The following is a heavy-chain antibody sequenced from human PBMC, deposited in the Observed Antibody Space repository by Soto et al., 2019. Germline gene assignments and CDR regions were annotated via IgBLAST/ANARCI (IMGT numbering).Heavy chain of an antibody. V-gene: IGHV1-46*04. D-gene: IGHD6-6*01. CDR3: ARDSSDANGVLDH. Sequence: ASVKVSCKASGYTFTNYYLHWVRQAPGQGLEWVGMINPSARSASYAQKLRGRLTMDRDTSTTTVYMELSRLTFEDTAVYFCARDSSDANGVLDHWGQGTLVTVSS. CDR2: INPSARSA. CDR1: GYTFTNYY. J-gene: IGHJ4*02.